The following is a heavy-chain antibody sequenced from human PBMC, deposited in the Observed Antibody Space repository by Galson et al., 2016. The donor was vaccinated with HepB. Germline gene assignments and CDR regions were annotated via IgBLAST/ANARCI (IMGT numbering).Heavy chain of an antibody. CDR2: VHSSGTT. CDR1: GASINSYY. Sequence: ETLSLTCTVSGASINSYYWNWVRQPPGKGLEWIGYVHSSGTTKYHPSLNNRVTISVDTSKMQLSLKLSSVTAADTAVYYCVIGQGWQPDYWGQGTLVTVSS. D-gene: IGHD4-23*01. V-gene: IGHV4-59*01. CDR3: VIGQGWQPDY. J-gene: IGHJ4*02.